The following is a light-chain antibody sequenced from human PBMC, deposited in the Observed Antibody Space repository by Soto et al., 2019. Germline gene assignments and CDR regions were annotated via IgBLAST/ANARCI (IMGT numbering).Light chain of an antibody. CDR2: EVT. CDR1: SSDVGGYNH. Sequence: QSALTQPASVSGSPGQSITISCTGTSSDVGGYNHVSWYQHHPGKAPKRIIYEVTKRPSGVSNRFSGSKSGDTASLTISGLQAEDEAEYYCSSHTASTTRIFGTGTKRTVL. V-gene: IGLV2-14*01. CDR3: SSHTASTTRI. J-gene: IGLJ1*01.